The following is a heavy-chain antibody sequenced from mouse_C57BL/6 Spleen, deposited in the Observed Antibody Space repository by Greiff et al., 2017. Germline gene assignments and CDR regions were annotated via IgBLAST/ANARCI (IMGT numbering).Heavy chain of an antibody. D-gene: IGHD2-4*01. V-gene: IGHV1-82*01. CDR3: ARDDYPYAMDY. Sequence: VQRVESGPELVKPGASVRISCKASGYAFSSSWMNWVKQRPGKGLEWIGRIYPGDGDTNYNGKFKGKATLTADKSSSTAYMQLSSLTSEDSAVYFCARDDYPYAMDYWGQGTSVTVSS. CDR1: GYAFSSSW. CDR2: IYPGDGDT. J-gene: IGHJ4*01.